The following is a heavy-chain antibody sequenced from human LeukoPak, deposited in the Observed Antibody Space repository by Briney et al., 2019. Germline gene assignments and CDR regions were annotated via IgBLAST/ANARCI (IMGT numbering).Heavy chain of an antibody. CDR2: ISDSGGRT. Sequence: GRSLRLSCAVSAITLSNYGMSWVRQAAGNWLEWAACISDSGGRTNYADSVKGRLTIYRDNPKKTLYLRMNSVRTEDPAVYFCAKRGVVIRVILVGFHKEAYYFDPWGQGALVTVSS. J-gene: IGHJ4*02. D-gene: IGHD3-22*01. V-gene: IGHV3-23*01. CDR1: AITLSNYG. CDR3: AKRGVVIRVILVGFHKEAYYFDP.